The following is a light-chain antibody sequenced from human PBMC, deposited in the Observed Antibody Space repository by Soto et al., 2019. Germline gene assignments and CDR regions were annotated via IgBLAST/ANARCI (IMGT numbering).Light chain of an antibody. V-gene: IGKV3-15*01. CDR3: QHYNKWPPWLT. J-gene: IGKJ4*01. Sequence: EIEMTQSPATLSVSPGERATLSCRASQSINSALAWYQQKPGQSPRLLIHGASTRATGIPTRFSGSGSGTELTLTISSLQSEDLAVYYCQHYNKWPPWLTFGGGTKLEIK. CDR1: QSINSA. CDR2: GAS.